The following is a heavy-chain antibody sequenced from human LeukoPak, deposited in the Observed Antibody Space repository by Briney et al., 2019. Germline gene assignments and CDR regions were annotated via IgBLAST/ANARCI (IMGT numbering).Heavy chain of an antibody. CDR2: TNAGNGNT. CDR3: ARDRFLEWLRGQTPEYYFDY. D-gene: IGHD3-3*01. Sequence: ASVKVSCKASGYTFTSYAMHWVRQAPGQRLEWMGWTNAGNGNTKYSQKFQGRVTITRDTSASTAYMELSSLRSEDTAVYYCARDRFLEWLRGQTPEYYFDYWGQGTLVTVSS. J-gene: IGHJ4*02. V-gene: IGHV1-3*01. CDR1: GYTFTSYA.